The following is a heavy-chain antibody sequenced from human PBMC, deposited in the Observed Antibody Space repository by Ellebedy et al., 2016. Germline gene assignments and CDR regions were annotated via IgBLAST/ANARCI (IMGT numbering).Heavy chain of an antibody. CDR2: INHSGNT. J-gene: IGHJ4*02. Sequence: SETLSLXCRVYGGSFIGYYWAWIRQPPGKGLEWIGDINHSGNTNYNPSLKSRVAISVDTSRNQFSLRVTSVTAADTAMYYCARRSRKQFVDQFDYWGQGDLVTVSS. D-gene: IGHD6-6*01. CDR1: GGSFIGYY. V-gene: IGHV4-34*01. CDR3: ARRSRKQFVDQFDY.